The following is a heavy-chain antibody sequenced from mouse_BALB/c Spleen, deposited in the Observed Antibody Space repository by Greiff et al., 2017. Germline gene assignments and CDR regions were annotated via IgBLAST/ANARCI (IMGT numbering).Heavy chain of an antibody. V-gene: IGHV10S3*01. D-gene: IGHD2-3*01. CDR3: VRGFDGYYDYAMDY. J-gene: IGHJ4*01. Sequence: VKDRFTISRDDSQSMLYLQMNNLKTEDTAMYYCVRGFDGYYDYAMDYWGQGTSVTVSS.